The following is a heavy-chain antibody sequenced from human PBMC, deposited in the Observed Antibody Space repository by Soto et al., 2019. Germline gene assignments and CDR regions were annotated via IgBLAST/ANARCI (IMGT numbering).Heavy chain of an antibody. D-gene: IGHD2-2*01. CDR1: GYSLSDLS. CDR3: ATXPRTIERTPAAIWSFDS. V-gene: IGHV1-24*01. Sequence: ASVKVSCKVSGYSLSDLSIHWVRQAPGKGLEWMGGLDAEDGETIYAQKLQGRGTMTEDTSTDTAYMELSSLTSEDTAMYYCATXPRTIERTPAAIWSFDSWGRGTLVTVSS. J-gene: IGHJ4*02. CDR2: LDAEDGET.